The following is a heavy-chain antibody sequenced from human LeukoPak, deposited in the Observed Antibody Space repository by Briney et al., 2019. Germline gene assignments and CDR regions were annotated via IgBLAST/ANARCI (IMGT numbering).Heavy chain of an antibody. Sequence: PSETLTLTCTVSGGSISSSSDYWGWIRQPPGKGLEWIGSIYYSGSTYYNPSLKSRVTISVNTSKNQFSLKLSSVTAADTAVYYCARLPLNIAAAGFFDSWGQGTLVTVSS. CDR2: IYYSGST. D-gene: IGHD6-13*01. J-gene: IGHJ4*01. CDR1: GGSISSSSDY. V-gene: IGHV4-39*01. CDR3: ARLPLNIAAAGFFDS.